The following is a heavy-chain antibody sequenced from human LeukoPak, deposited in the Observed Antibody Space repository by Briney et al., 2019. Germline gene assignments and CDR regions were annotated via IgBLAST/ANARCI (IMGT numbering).Heavy chain of an antibody. J-gene: IGHJ5*02. Sequence: GGSLRLSCAASGFTFSSYWMHWVRQAPGKGLVWVSRINSDGSSTSYADSVKGRFTISRANAKNTLYLQMNSPRAEDTAVYYCARDYYDSSGYSTTEFDPWGQGTLVTVSS. V-gene: IGHV3-74*01. D-gene: IGHD3-22*01. CDR3: ARDYYDSSGYSTTEFDP. CDR1: GFTFSSYW. CDR2: INSDGSST.